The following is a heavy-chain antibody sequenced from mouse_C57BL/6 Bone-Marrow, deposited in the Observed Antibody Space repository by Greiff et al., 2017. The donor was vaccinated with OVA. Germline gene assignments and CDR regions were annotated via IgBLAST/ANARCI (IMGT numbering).Heavy chain of an antibody. V-gene: IGHV5-4*03. Sequence: DVMLVESGGGLVKPGGSLKLSCAASGFTFSSYAMSWVRQTPEKRLEWVATISDGGSYTYYPDNVKGRFTISRDNAKNNLYLQMSHLKSEDTAMYYCARVWDGGYWYFDVWGTGTTVTVSS. CDR2: ISDGGSYT. D-gene: IGHD4-1*01. CDR1: GFTFSSYA. J-gene: IGHJ1*03. CDR3: ARVWDGGYWYFDV.